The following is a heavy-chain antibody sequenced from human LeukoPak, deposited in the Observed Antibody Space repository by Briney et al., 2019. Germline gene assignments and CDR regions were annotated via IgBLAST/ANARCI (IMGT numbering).Heavy chain of an antibody. CDR3: AKDLAVAGSFDY. J-gene: IGHJ4*02. CDR2: ISGSGGST. CDR1: GFTFSSYA. D-gene: IGHD6-19*01. V-gene: IGHV3-23*01. Sequence: PGGSLRLSCAASGFTFSSYAMSWVRQAPGKGLEWVSAISGSGGSTYYADSVKGRFTISRDNSKNTLYLQMNSLRPEDTAVYYCAKDLAVAGSFDYWGQGTLVTVSS.